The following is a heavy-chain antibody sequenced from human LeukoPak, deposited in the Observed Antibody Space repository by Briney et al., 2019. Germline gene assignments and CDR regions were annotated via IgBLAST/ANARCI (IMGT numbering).Heavy chain of an antibody. CDR1: GVSISSSNSY. J-gene: IGHJ5*02. D-gene: IGHD1-26*01. CDR3: ARDGSYYRDWFDP. Sequence: SETLSLTCTVSGVSISSSNSYWGWIRQPPGKGLEWIGGIYYSGNTYYNASLKSQVSISIDMSKNQFSLKLNSVTAADTAVYYCARDGSYYRDWFDPWGQGTLVTVS. V-gene: IGHV4-39*02. CDR2: IYYSGNT.